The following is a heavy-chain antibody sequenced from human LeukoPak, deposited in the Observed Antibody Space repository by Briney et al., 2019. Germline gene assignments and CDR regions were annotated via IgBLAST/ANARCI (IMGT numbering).Heavy chain of an antibody. CDR2: INPNSGGT. D-gene: IGHD2-2*01. Sequence: ASVKVSCKASGHTFTGYYMHWVQQAPGQGLEWMGWINPNSGGTNYAQKFQGRVTMTRDTSISTAYMELSRLRSDDTAVYYCARNLVPAAILDAFDIWGQGTMVTVSS. J-gene: IGHJ3*02. V-gene: IGHV1-2*02. CDR3: ARNLVPAAILDAFDI. CDR1: GHTFTGYY.